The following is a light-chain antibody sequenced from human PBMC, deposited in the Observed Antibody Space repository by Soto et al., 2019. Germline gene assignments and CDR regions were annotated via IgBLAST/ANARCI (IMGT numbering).Light chain of an antibody. CDR2: AAS. CDR1: QSVSNN. V-gene: IGKV3-15*01. Sequence: EKVMTPSPATLSVSPGERATLSCRASQSVSNNLAWYQQTPGQSPRLLIYAASTRATGVPARFSGSGFETEFTLTISSLQSGDFAVYYCQQYNNWPPITFGQGTRLEIK. CDR3: QQYNNWPPIT. J-gene: IGKJ5*01.